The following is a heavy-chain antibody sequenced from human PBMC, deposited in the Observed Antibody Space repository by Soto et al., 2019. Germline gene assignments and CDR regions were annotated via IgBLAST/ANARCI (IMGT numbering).Heavy chain of an antibody. CDR2: ISGSGGST. CDR1: GFTFSSYA. CDR3: AKDSKYQLPNYYYGMDV. Sequence: GGSLRLSCAASGFTFSSYAMSWVRQAPGKGLEWVSAISGSGGSTYYADSVKGRFTISRDNSKNTLYLQMNSLRAEDTVVYYCAKDSKYQLPNYYYGMDVWGQGTTVTVSS. D-gene: IGHD2-2*01. J-gene: IGHJ6*02. V-gene: IGHV3-23*01.